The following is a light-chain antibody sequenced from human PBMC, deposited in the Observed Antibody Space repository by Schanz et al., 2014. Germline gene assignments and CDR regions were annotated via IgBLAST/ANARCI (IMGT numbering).Light chain of an antibody. CDR3: SSYTSSSTVV. CDR2: DVN. CDR1: SSDVGAHNH. V-gene: IGLV2-14*01. Sequence: QSALTQPASLSGSPGQSITVSCTGTSSDVGAHNHVSWYQQHPGKAPKLMIYDVNNRPSGVSNRFSGSKSGNTASLTISGLQAEDEADYYCSSYTSSSTVVFGGGTKVTVL. J-gene: IGLJ2*01.